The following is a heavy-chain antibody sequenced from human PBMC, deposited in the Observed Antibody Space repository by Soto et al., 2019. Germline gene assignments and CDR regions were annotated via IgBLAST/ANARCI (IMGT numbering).Heavy chain of an antibody. D-gene: IGHD6-13*01. CDR3: SREGVSAAAGIDY. J-gene: IGHJ4*02. V-gene: IGHV3-15*01. CDR1: GFTFSNAW. CDR2: IKSKTDGGTT. Sequence: EVQLVESGGGLVKPGGSLRLSCAASGFTFSNAWMSWVRQAPGKGLEWVGRIKSKTDGGTTDYAAPVKGRFTISRDDSKNTLYLQMNSMKTDDTAVYYCSREGVSAAAGIDYWGQGTLVTVSS.